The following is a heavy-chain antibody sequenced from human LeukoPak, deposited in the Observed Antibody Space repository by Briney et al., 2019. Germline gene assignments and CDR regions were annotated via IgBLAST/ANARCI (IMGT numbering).Heavy chain of an antibody. CDR3: ARRRDSCYYYFDY. CDR2: IYYSGTS. D-gene: IGHD3-22*01. J-gene: IGHJ4*02. CDR1: GDSITTGRYY. Sequence: PSETLSLTCTVSGDSITTGRYYWGWIRQPPGKGLEWIGSIYYSGTSYYNPSLKSRVTISVDTSKNQFSLKLTSVTAADTAVYYCARRRDSCYYYFDYWGQGTLVTVSS. V-gene: IGHV4-39*01.